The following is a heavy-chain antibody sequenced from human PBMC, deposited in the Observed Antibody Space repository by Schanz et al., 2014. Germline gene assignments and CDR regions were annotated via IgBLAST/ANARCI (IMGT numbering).Heavy chain of an antibody. CDR3: AREQIMAAAGLVDY. CDR2: ISSSGSYI. D-gene: IGHD6-13*01. J-gene: IGHJ4*01. Sequence: EQLVESGGGLVKPGGSLRLSCAASGFTFSSYSMNWVRQAPGKGLEWVSSISSSGSYIHYADSVKGRFTISRDNAKNTLYLQMNSLRAEDTAVYYCAREQIMAAAGLVDYWGHGTLVTVSS. V-gene: IGHV3-21*04. CDR1: GFTFSSYS.